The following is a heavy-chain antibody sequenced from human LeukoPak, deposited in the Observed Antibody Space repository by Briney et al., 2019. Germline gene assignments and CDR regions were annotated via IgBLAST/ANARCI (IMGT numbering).Heavy chain of an antibody. CDR3: ASDYGGNSAFDI. CDR1: GGTFSSYA. D-gene: IGHD4-23*01. Sequence: GSSVKVSCKASGGTFSSYAISWVRQAPGQGLEWMGGIIPIFGAANYAQKFQGRVTITADESTSTAYMELSSLRSEDTAVYYCASDYGGNSAFDIWGQGTMVTVSS. CDR2: IIPIFGAA. V-gene: IGHV1-69*01. J-gene: IGHJ3*02.